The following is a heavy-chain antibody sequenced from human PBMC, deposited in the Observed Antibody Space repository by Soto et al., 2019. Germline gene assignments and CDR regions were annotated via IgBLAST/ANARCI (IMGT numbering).Heavy chain of an antibody. CDR1: GGSFRGYH. V-gene: IGHV4-34*01. CDR2: INNSGST. Sequence: QMQLQQWGAGLLKPSETLSLTCAVHGGSFRGYHWTWIRQPPGKGLEWIGEINNSGSTNDNPSLKSRVTISRDTSKNQFSLSLSSVTAADTAIYYCARGGYTSGWFRFWGQGILVTVSS. CDR3: ARGGYTSGWFRF. J-gene: IGHJ4*02. D-gene: IGHD6-19*01.